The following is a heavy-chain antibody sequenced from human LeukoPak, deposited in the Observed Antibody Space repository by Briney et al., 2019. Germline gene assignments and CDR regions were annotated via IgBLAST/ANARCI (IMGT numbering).Heavy chain of an antibody. D-gene: IGHD3-16*02. CDR2: INHSGST. CDR1: GGSFSGYY. CDR3: ARGHGMITFGGVIAPFHY. J-gene: IGHJ4*02. V-gene: IGHV4-34*01. Sequence: SKTLSLTCAVYGGSFSGYYWSWIRQPPGKGLEWIGEINHSGSTNYNPSLKRRVTISVDTSKNQFSLKLSSVTAADTAVYYCARGHGMITFGGVIAPFHYWGQGTLVTVSS.